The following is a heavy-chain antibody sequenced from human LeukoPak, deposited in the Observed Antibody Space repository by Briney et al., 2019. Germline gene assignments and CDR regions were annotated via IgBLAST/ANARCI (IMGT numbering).Heavy chain of an antibody. Sequence: PGGSLRLSGTASGFTFSSYAMHWVRQAPGKGLEYVSAISSNGGSTYYANSVKGRFTISRDNSKNTLYLQMGSLRAEDMAVYYCARDQGSGWYTGFDYWGQGTLVTVSS. CDR1: GFTFSSYA. CDR2: ISSNGGST. V-gene: IGHV3-64*01. J-gene: IGHJ4*02. CDR3: ARDQGSGWYTGFDY. D-gene: IGHD6-19*01.